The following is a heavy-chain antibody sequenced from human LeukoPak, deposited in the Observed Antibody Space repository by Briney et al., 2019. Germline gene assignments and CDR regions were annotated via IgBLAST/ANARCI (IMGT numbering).Heavy chain of an antibody. D-gene: IGHD1-26*01. CDR2: INHSGST. J-gene: IGHJ6*03. CDR3: ARWWELLTGMDV. Sequence: KSSETLSLTCAVYGGSFSGYYWSWIRQPPGKGLEWIGEINHSGSTNYNPSLKSRVTISVDTSKKQFSLKLSSVTAADTAVYYCARWWELLTGMDVWGKGTTVTVSS. V-gene: IGHV4-34*01. CDR1: GGSFSGYY.